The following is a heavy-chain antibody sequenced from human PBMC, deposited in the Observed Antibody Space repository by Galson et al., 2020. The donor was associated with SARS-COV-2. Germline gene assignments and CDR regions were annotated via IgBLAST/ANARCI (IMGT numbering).Heavy chain of an antibody. D-gene: IGHD5-18*01. CDR1: GFTFSSYA. Sequence: GGSLRLSCAASGFTFSSYAMSWVRQAPGKGLEWVSAISGSGGSTYYADSVKGRFTISRDNSKNTLYLQMNSLRAEDTAVYYCAKDRGPKTWIQPTMGHWGQGTLVTVSS. J-gene: IGHJ4*02. V-gene: IGHV3-23*01. CDR2: ISGSGGST. CDR3: AKDRGPKTWIQPTMGH.